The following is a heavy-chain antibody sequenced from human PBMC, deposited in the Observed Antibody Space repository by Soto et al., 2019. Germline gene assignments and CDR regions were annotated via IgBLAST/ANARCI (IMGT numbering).Heavy chain of an antibody. CDR1: GFSLTTSGVG. J-gene: IGHJ4*02. CDR3: AHRVLRTVFGLVTTTAIYFDF. D-gene: IGHD3-3*01. CDR2: IYWDDDK. Sequence: QITLNESGPTVVRPTETLTLTCRFSGFSLTTSGVGVVWVRQSPGKAPEWFALIYWDDDKRYSESLKSRLTITKDTSKNQVVLTVANLDPTDTATYYCAHRVLRTVFGLVTTTAIYFDFWGQGTPVAVSS. V-gene: IGHV2-5*02.